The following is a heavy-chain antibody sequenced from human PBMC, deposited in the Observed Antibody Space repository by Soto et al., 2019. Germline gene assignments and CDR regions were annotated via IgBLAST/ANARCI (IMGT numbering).Heavy chain of an antibody. J-gene: IGHJ6*03. CDR2: ISAYNGNT. Sequence: GASVKVSCKASGYTFTSYGISWVRQAPGQGLEWMGWISAYNGNTNYAQKLQGRVTMTTDTSTSTAYMELRSLRAEDTAVYYCAKRPLAAAGLVYYYMDVWGKGTTVTVSS. V-gene: IGHV1-18*01. D-gene: IGHD6-13*01. CDR1: GYTFTSYG. CDR3: AKRPLAAAGLVYYYMDV.